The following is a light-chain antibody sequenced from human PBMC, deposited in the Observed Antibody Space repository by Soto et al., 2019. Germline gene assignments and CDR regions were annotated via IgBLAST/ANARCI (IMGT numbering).Light chain of an antibody. V-gene: IGKV3-20*01. CDR3: QQYGGSPLT. CDR1: QSASSSY. CDR2: GAS. J-gene: IGKJ4*01. Sequence: EIVLTQSPGTLSLSPGERATLSCRSSQSASSSYLAWYQQKPGQAPRLLIYGASSRATGIPDRFSGSGSGTDLTLTISRLEPEDFAVYYWQQYGGSPLTFGGGTKVEIK.